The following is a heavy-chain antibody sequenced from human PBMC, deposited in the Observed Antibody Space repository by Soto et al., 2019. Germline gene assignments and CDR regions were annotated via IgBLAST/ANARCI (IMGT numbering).Heavy chain of an antibody. J-gene: IGHJ4*02. CDR3: AREGYCSGGSCYYFDY. CDR1: GGTFSSYA. CDR2: IIPIFGTA. D-gene: IGHD2-15*01. V-gene: IGHV1-69*06. Sequence: ASVKVSCKASGGTFSSYAISWVRQAPGQGLEWMGGIIPIFGTANYAQKFQGRVTITADKSTSTAYMELSSLRSEDTAVYYCAREGYCSGGSCYYFDYWGQGTLVTSPQ.